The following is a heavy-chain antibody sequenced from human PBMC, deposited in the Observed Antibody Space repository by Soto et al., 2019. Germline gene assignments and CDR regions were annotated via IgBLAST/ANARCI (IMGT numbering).Heavy chain of an antibody. J-gene: IGHJ4*02. CDR1: EYTFTDNY. V-gene: IGHV1-18*04. Sequence: ASVKVSCKTSEYTFTDNYIYWIRQAPGQGLEWMGWLNPNSGATDYAQKLQGRVTMTTDTSTSTAYMELRSLRSDDTAVYYCARDHMTTVETADYWGQGTLVTVSS. CDR2: LNPNSGAT. D-gene: IGHD4-17*01. CDR3: ARDHMTTVETADY.